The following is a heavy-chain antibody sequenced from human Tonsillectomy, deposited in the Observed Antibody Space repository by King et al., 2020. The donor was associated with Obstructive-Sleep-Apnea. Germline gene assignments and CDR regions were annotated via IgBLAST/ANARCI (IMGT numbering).Heavy chain of an antibody. D-gene: IGHD2-2*01. V-gene: IGHV4-4*07. Sequence: VQLQESGPGLVKPSETLSLTCTVSGGSINSYYLSWIRQPAGKGLEWIGRIYTSGSTNYNPSLKGQVTMSVDTSKNQFSLKMGSVTAADTAIYYCARDIVVIPATMSVEVRYFDYWGQGTLVTVSS. CDR3: ARDIVVIPATMSVEVRYFDY. CDR1: GGSINSYY. CDR2: IYTSGST. J-gene: IGHJ4*02.